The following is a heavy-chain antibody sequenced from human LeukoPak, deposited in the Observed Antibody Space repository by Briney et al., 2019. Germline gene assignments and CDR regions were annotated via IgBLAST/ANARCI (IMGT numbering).Heavy chain of an antibody. V-gene: IGHV4-34*01. CDR2: INHSGST. J-gene: IGHJ4*02. CDR1: GGSFSSYY. CDR3: ARADREVTIFGVVIQSYFDY. Sequence: SETLSLTCAVYGGSFSSYYWSWIRQPPGKGLEWIGEINHSGSTNYNPSLKSRVTISVDTSKNQFSLKLSSVTAADTAVYYCARADREVTIFGVVIQSYFDYWGQGTMVTVSS. D-gene: IGHD3-3*01.